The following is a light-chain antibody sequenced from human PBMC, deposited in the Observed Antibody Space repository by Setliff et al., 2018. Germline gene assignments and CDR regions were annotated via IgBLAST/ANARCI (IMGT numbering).Light chain of an antibody. CDR3: GAWDRRLSVVV. CDR2: DST. V-gene: IGLV1-51*01. CDR1: SSNIGDNH. J-gene: IGLJ2*01. Sequence: QSVLTQPPSVSAAPGQKVTISCSGSSSNIGDNHVSWYQQLPGTAPKLLIYDSTKRPSGIPDRFSGSRAGTSGALFITGLQTGDEAVYYCGAWDRRLSVVVFGGGTKVTVL.